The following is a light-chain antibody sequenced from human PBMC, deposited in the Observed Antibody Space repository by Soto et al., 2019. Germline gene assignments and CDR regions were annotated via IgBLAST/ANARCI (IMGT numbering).Light chain of an antibody. CDR3: QQRSNLMYT. Sequence: EIVLTQSPATLSLSPGERATLSCRASQSVSRYLAWYQQKPGQAPMLLIYHASARATGIPARYSGSGYGTDFPLTISSLDPEDFAVYYCQQRSNLMYTFGQGTKLEIK. CDR1: QSVSRY. J-gene: IGKJ2*01. V-gene: IGKV3-11*01. CDR2: HAS.